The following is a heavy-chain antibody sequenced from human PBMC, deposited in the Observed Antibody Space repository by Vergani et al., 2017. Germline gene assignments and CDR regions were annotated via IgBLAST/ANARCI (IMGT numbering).Heavy chain of an antibody. CDR2: IIPIFCTA. Sequence: QVQLVQSGAEVKKPGSSVKVSCKASGGTFSSYATSWVRQAPGQGLEWMGGIIPIFCTANYAQKFQGRVTITADESTSTAYMELCRLRSEDTAVYYCARARANYGDYPPYYDYYMDVWGKGTTVTVSS. V-gene: IGHV1-69*01. J-gene: IGHJ6*03. CDR1: GGTFSSYA. CDR3: ARARANYGDYPPYYDYYMDV. D-gene: IGHD4-17*01.